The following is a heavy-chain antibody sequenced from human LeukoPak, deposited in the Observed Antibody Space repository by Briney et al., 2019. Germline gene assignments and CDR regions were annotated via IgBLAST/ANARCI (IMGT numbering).Heavy chain of an antibody. CDR3: ATHPNYYDSSGFDY. J-gene: IGHJ4*02. V-gene: IGHV3-33*01. Sequence: GGSLRLSCAASGFTFSRHGMHWVRQAQGKGPEWVAVIWYDGSQKYYGDSVKGRFTISRDNSKNTLYLQMNSLRAEDTAVYYCATHPNYYDSSGFDYWGQGTLVTVSS. CDR1: GFTFSRHG. D-gene: IGHD3-22*01. CDR2: IWYDGSQK.